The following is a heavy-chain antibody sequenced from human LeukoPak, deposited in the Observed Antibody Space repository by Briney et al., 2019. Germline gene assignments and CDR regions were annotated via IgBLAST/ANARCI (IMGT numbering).Heavy chain of an antibody. J-gene: IGHJ5*02. CDR3: ATDPDTAMVTWSLT. D-gene: IGHD5-18*01. V-gene: IGHV3-11*01. Sequence: GGSLRLSCAASGFTFSEYHMNWIRQAPGKGLEWISHISVSGNTIFYADSVKGRFTISRDNAKNSLYLQMESLRAEDTAVYYCATDPDTAMVTWSLTWGQGTLVTVSS. CDR1: GFTFSEYH. CDR2: ISVSGNTI.